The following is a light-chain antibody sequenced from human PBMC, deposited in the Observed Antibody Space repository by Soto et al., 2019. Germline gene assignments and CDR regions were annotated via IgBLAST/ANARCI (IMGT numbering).Light chain of an antibody. Sequence: SYELTQPPSVSVSPGQTASITCSGDKLGYKYACWYQQKPGQSPVLVIYQDNKRPSGIPERFSGSNSGNTATLTISETQALDEADYYCQAWDSSSAFFGGGTKRTVL. J-gene: IGLJ2*01. CDR2: QDN. CDR3: QAWDSSSAF. V-gene: IGLV3-1*01. CDR1: KLGYKY.